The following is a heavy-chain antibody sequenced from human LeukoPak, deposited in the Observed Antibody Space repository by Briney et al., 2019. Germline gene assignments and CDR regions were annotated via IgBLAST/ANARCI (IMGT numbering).Heavy chain of an antibody. CDR2: ISRSGST. D-gene: IGHD1-26*01. Sequence: PSETLSLTCAVSDYSISSCYHWGWIRQPPQKGLEWIGSISRSGSTYYSPSLKGRVTMSVDSSKNEFSLNLSSVTAADTAVYYGARGYIGNSGRYYYYYMDVWGKGTTVTVSS. V-gene: IGHV4-38-2*01. CDR1: DYSISSCYH. J-gene: IGHJ6*03. CDR3: ARGYIGNSGRYYYYYMDV.